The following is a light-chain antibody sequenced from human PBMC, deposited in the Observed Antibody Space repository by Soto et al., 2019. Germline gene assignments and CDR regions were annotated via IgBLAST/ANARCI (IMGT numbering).Light chain of an antibody. CDR2: AAS. CDR1: QGISND. J-gene: IGKJ5*01. Sequence: EVTEYLATLSPSVGDRLTITCRASQGISNDLGWYQQKQGKAPKXLIYAASSLQSGVPSRFSGSGSGTELTITISSLQPEDFATYYCLQLDSYPITFGQGTRLDIK. V-gene: IGKV1-17*01. CDR3: LQLDSYPIT.